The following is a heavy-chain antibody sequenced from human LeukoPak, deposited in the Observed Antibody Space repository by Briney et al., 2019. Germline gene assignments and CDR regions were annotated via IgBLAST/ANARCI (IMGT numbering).Heavy chain of an antibody. J-gene: IGHJ4*02. D-gene: IGHD1-26*01. CDR2: IHYSGGT. V-gene: IGHV4-39*01. CDR3: ARLSVGLPADY. Sequence: PSEPLSLTCTVSGDSVSSSSHYWGWIRQPPGKGLEWIGWIHYSGGTYYNPALQSRLTISVDTSKRQFSLELTSGTAADTAVYYCARLSVGLPADYWGQGTLVTVSS. CDR1: GDSVSSSSHY.